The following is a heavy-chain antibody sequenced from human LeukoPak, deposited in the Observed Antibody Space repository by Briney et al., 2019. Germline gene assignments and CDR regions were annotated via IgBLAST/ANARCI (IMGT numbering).Heavy chain of an antibody. CDR1: GGSISNYY. Sequence: PSETLSLTCTVSGGSISNYYWSWIRQPPGKGLEWIGFIYYSGSTNYNLSLKSRVTISVDTSKNQFSLKLSSVTAADTAVYYCARRIYSSYLDYWGQGTLVTVSS. D-gene: IGHD4-11*01. J-gene: IGHJ4*02. V-gene: IGHV4-59*08. CDR3: ARRIYSSYLDY. CDR2: IYYSGST.